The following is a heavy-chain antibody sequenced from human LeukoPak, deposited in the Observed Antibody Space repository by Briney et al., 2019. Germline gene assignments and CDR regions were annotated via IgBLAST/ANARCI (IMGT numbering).Heavy chain of an antibody. J-gene: IGHJ4*02. D-gene: IGHD3-10*01. V-gene: IGHV3-23*01. Sequence: GGSLRLSCVASGFTFSSYAMSWVRQAPGKGLEWVSGFSGSGGSTNYADSVKGMFTISRDNSKNTVYLQMNSLTAEDTAAYFCAKDSATYGRFDYWGQGPLVTVSS. CDR2: FSGSGGST. CDR3: AKDSATYGRFDY. CDR1: GFTFSSYA.